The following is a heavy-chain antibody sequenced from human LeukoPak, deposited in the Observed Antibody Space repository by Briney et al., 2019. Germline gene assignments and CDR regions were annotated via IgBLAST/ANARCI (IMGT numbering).Heavy chain of an antibody. D-gene: IGHD3-3*01. V-gene: IGHV3-23*01. Sequence: GGSLRLSCAASGFTFRNYTMTWVRQAPGKGLEWVSAISGSGGSTYYADSVKGRFTISRDNSKNTLYLQMNRLRDEDTALFYCAKEVKDTGYYHLDNWGQGTLVTVSS. CDR1: GFTFRNYT. J-gene: IGHJ4*02. CDR2: ISGSGGST. CDR3: AKEVKDTGYYHLDN.